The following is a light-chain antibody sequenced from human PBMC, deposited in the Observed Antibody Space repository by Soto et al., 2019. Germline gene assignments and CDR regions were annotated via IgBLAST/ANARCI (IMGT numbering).Light chain of an antibody. CDR2: GAS. Sequence: EIVMTQSPATLSASPGESCTLSCRASQSVSSNLAWYQQKPGQAPRLLIYGASSRATGIPDRFSGTGSETDFTLTISRLEPEDFAVYYCQQYDNSPITFGQGTRLENK. V-gene: IGKV3-20*01. CDR1: QSVSSN. CDR3: QQYDNSPIT. J-gene: IGKJ5*01.